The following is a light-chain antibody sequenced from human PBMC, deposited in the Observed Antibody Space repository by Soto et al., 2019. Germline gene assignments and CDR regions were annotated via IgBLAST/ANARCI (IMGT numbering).Light chain of an antibody. CDR1: QSVTSSY. CDR3: QQYGSSPIT. CDR2: GAS. J-gene: IGKJ5*01. V-gene: IGKV3-20*01. Sequence: EIVLTQSPGTLSLSPGERATLSCRASQSVTSSYLAWYQQKPGQAPRLLVHGASSRATDIPDRFSGSGSGTDFTLTISRLEPEDFAVYYCQQYGSSPITFGQGTRLEIK.